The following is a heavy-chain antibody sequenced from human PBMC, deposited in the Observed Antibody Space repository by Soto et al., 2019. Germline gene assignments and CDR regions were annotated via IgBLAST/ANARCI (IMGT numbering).Heavy chain of an antibody. V-gene: IGHV5-51*01. CDR2: IYPGDSDT. CDR1: GYSFTSYW. CDR3: ARQGSSGWYGSYYYYGMDV. J-gene: IGHJ6*02. Sequence: PGESLKISCKGSGYSFTSYWIGWVRQMPGKGLEWMGIIYPGDSDTRYSPSFQGQVTISADKSISTAYLQWSSLKASDTAMYYCARQGSSGWYGSYYYYGMDVWGQGTTVTVSS. D-gene: IGHD6-19*01.